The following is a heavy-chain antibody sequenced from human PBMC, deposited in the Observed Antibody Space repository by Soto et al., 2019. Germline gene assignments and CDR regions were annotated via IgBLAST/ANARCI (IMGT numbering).Heavy chain of an antibody. CDR3: ARELGYCSGGNCYMEGAFDI. V-gene: IGHV3-23*01. CDR1: GSTFSSYA. Sequence: EVQLWESGGGLVQPGGSLRLSCAASGSTFSSYAMSWVRQAPGKGLEWVSVISGSGDSTYYADSVKGRFTISRDNSKNTLYLQMNSLIAEDTAVYYCARELGYCSGGNCYMEGAFDIWGQGTMVTVSS. CDR2: ISGSGDST. D-gene: IGHD2-15*01. J-gene: IGHJ3*02.